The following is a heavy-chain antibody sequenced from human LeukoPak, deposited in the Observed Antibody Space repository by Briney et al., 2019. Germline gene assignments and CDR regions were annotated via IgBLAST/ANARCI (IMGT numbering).Heavy chain of an antibody. CDR1: GYTLTELS. D-gene: IGHD3-16*02. Sequence: ASVKVSCKVSGYTLTELSMHWVRQAPGKGLEWMGGFDPEDGETIYAQKFQGRVTMTEGTSTDTAYMELSSLRSEDTAVYYCATWDAGGGYLGYWGQGTLVTVSS. CDR2: FDPEDGET. CDR3: ATWDAGGGYLGY. V-gene: IGHV1-24*01. J-gene: IGHJ4*02.